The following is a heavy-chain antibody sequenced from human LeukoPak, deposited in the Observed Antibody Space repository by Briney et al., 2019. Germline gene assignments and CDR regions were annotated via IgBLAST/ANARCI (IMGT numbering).Heavy chain of an antibody. CDR2: ISSSSSTI. D-gene: IGHD6-19*01. V-gene: IGHV3-48*04. J-gene: IGHJ4*02. CDR1: GFTFSSYS. Sequence: GGSLRLSCAASGFTFSSYSMNWVRQAPGKGLEWVSYISSSSSTIYYADSVKGRFTISRDNAKNSLYLQMNSLRAEDTAVYYCARAGEEWLGSFDYWGQGTLVTVSS. CDR3: ARAGEEWLGSFDY.